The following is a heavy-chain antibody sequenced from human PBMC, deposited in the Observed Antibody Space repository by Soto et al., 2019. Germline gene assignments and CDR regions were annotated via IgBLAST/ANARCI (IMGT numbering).Heavy chain of an antibody. V-gene: IGHV4-30-2*01. Sequence: PSETLSLTCAVSGGSISSGGYSWSWIRQPPGKGLEWIGYIYHSGSTYYNPSLKSRVTISVDRSKNQFSLKLSSVTAADTAVYYCARGRYIAAAVWFDPWGQGTLVTVSS. J-gene: IGHJ5*02. CDR1: GGSISSGGYS. CDR3: ARGRYIAAAVWFDP. CDR2: IYHSGST. D-gene: IGHD6-13*01.